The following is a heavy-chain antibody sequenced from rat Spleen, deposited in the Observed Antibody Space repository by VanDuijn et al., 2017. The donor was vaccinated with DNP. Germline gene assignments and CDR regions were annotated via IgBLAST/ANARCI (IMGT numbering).Heavy chain of an antibody. J-gene: IGHJ2*01. CDR2: INKDSSRI. Sequence: EVKLVESGGGLVQPGRSLKLSCAASGFNFNDYWMGWVRQAPGKGLEWIGEINKDSSRINYNTSLRDKFTISRDNVQNTLYLQTSTLGSEDKAIYSCAKGPNYGGWCDYFDSWGQGVMVTFSS. V-gene: IGHV4-2*01. CDR3: AKGPNYGGWCDYFDS. CDR1: GFNFNDYW. D-gene: IGHD1-11*01.